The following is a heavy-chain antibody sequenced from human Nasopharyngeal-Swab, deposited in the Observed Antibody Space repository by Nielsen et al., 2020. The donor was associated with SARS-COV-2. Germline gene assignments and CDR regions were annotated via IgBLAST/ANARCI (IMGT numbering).Heavy chain of an antibody. CDR1: GYSISSGYY. D-gene: IGHD1-14*01. Sequence: SETLSLTCAVSGYSISSGYYWGWIRQPPGKGLEWIGSIYHSGSTYYNPSLKSRVTISVDTSKNQFSLKLSSVTAADTAVYYCASPGMEREPGFDYWGQGPLSPSPQ. J-gene: IGHJ4*02. CDR2: IYHSGST. V-gene: IGHV4-38-2*01. CDR3: ASPGMEREPGFDY.